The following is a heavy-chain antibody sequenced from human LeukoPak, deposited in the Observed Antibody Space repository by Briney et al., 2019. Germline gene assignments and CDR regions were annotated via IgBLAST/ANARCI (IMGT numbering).Heavy chain of an antibody. CDR1: GYIFTDYY. Sequence: AAVKISCKASGYIFTDYYMHWVRQAPGQGLEWRGWFIPASGGTKYAQKFQGRVTMTRDTSINTAYMELSSLGLDDTAVYYCATGLYYGGNQRAHDAFDIWGQATLVTVSS. D-gene: IGHD4-23*01. CDR3: ATGLYYGGNQRAHDAFDI. J-gene: IGHJ3*02. CDR2: FIPASGGT. V-gene: IGHV1-2*02.